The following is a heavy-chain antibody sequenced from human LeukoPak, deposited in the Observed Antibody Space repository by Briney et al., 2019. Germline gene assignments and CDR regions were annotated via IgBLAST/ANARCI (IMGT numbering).Heavy chain of an antibody. CDR2: INHSGST. D-gene: IGHD2-15*01. J-gene: IGHJ4*02. Sequence: SETLSLTCAVYGGSSSGYYWSWIRQPPGKGLEWIGEINHSGSTNYNPSLKSRVTISVDTSKNQFSLKLSSVTAADTAVYYCARGRGYCSGGSCSTFIDYWGQGTLVTVSP. CDR3: ARGRGYCSGGSCSTFIDY. CDR1: GGSSSGYY. V-gene: IGHV4-34*01.